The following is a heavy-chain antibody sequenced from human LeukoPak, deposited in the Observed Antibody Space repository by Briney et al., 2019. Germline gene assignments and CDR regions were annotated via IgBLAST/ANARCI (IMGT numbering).Heavy chain of an antibody. D-gene: IGHD1-1*01. CDR2: IYTGGTT. J-gene: IGHJ4*02. Sequence: GGSLRLSCAISGFSVGGTHMSWVRQAPGKGLELVSAIYTGGTTYYADSVHGRFTVSRDNSKTILYLHMNNLRAEDTAVYYCARDTATTGGGLDSWGQGTLITVSS. CDR1: GFSVGGTH. CDR3: ARDTATTGGGLDS. V-gene: IGHV3-53*01.